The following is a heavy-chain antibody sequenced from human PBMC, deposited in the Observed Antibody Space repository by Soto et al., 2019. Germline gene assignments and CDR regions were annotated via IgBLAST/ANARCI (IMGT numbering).Heavy chain of an antibody. Sequence: QVQLQESGPGLVKPSQTLSLTCTVSIGSITRSDYYWSWIRQPPGKGLEWIGYIYYSGSAYYNPSLKSRVFISVDTSKNQFSLNLNSVTAADTAVYYCARGSEEKLDALEMCFDPWGQGTLVTVSS. CDR2: IYYSGSA. D-gene: IGHD6-13*01. CDR3: ARGSEEKLDALEMCFDP. V-gene: IGHV4-30-4*01. CDR1: IGSITRSDYY. J-gene: IGHJ5*02.